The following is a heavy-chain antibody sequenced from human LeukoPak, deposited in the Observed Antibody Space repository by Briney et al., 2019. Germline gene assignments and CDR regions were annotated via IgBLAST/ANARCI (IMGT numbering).Heavy chain of an antibody. D-gene: IGHD3-10*01. Sequence: SKTLSLTCAVSGGSISSGGYSWSWIRQPPGKGLEWIGYIYHSGSTYYNPSLKSRVTISVDRSKNQFSLKLSSVTAADTAVYYCAREPGYGSGSYANWGQGTLVTVSS. CDR3: AREPGYGSGSYAN. CDR2: IYHSGST. CDR1: GGSISSGGYS. V-gene: IGHV4-30-2*01. J-gene: IGHJ4*02.